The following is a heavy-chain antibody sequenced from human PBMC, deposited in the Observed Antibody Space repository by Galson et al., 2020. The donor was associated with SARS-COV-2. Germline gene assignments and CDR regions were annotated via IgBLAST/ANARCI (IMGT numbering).Heavy chain of an antibody. J-gene: IGHJ6*02. CDR1: GFNFRSYA. CDR3: SRHITVYGMDV. CDR2: ISGDGGTT. Sequence: GSLRLSCTASGFNFRSYAMNWVRHAPGKGLEYVAVISGDGGTTYHANSVKDRFTISRDNSKNTVFLQMGSLKSEDMAIYYCSRHITVYGMDVWGRGTTVIVSS. V-gene: IGHV3-64*01.